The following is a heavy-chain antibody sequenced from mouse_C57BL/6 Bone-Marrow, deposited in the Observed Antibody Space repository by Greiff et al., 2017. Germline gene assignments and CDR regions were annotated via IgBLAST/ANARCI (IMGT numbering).Heavy chain of an antibody. CDR3: ARNPAYYSNSWFAY. CDR2: IDPSDSYT. D-gene: IGHD2-5*01. CDR1: GYTFTSYW. Sequence: QVQLQQPGAELVRPGTSVKLSCKASGYTFTSYWMHWVKQRPGQGLEWIGVIDPSDSYTNYNQKFKGKATFTVDTSSSTAYMQLSSLTYEDSAVYYWARNPAYYSNSWFAYWGQGTLVTVSA. V-gene: IGHV1-59*01. J-gene: IGHJ3*01.